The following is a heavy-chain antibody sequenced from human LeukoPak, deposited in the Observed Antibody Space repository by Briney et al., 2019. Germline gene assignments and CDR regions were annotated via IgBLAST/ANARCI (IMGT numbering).Heavy chain of an antibody. CDR3: ARTANDAFDI. V-gene: IGHV3-48*03. Sequence: GGSLRLSCAASGFILSSYEMNWVRQAPGKGLEWLSYISSSGSTIYYADSVKGRFTISRDNSKNTLYLQMNSLRAEDAAVYYCARTANDAFDIWGQGTMVTVSS. J-gene: IGHJ3*02. CDR1: GFILSSYE. CDR2: ISSSGSTI.